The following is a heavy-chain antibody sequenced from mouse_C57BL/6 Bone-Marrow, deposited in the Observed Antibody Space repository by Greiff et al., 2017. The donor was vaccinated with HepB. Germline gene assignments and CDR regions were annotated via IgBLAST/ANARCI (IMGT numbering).Heavy chain of an antibody. CDR3: ASKIATDWYFDV. V-gene: IGHV1-81*01. CDR1: GYTFTSYG. D-gene: IGHD1-1*01. Sequence: VQLKQSGAELARPGASVKLSCKASGYTFTSYGISWVKQRTGQGLEWIGEIYPRSGNTYYNEKFKGKATLTADKSSSTAYMELRSLTSEDSAVYFCASKIATDWYFDVWGTGTTVTVSS. CDR2: IYPRSGNT. J-gene: IGHJ1*03.